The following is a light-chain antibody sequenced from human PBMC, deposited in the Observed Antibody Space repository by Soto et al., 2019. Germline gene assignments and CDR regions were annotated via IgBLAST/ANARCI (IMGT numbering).Light chain of an antibody. CDR2: GAS. Sequence: EIVLTQSPGTLSLSPGQRVILSCRASQTVSSSYLAWYQQKPGQAPRLLIYGASTRATGIPDRFSGSGSGTDFTLTISRLEPEDFAVYYCQQYGSSPRTFGQGTKLEIK. CDR1: QTVSSSY. CDR3: QQYGSSPRT. V-gene: IGKV3-20*01. J-gene: IGKJ2*01.